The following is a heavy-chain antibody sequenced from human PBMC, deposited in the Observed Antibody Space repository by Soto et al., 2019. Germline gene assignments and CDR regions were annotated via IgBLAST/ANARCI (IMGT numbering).Heavy chain of an antibody. D-gene: IGHD2-2*01. Sequence: GGSLRLSCAASGGTFSSYWMHWVRQVPGKGLEWVSHFGTSDSYIYYADSVKGRFTISRDNAKNLLYLQMNSLRDEDTAVYYCARDLHYALDYWGQGTLVTVSS. CDR1: GGTFSSYW. J-gene: IGHJ4*02. CDR3: ARDLHYALDY. V-gene: IGHV3-21*06. CDR2: FGTSDSYI.